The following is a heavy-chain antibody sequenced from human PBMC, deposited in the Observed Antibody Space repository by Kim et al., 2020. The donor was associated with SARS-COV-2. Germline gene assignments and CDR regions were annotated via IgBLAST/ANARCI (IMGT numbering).Heavy chain of an antibody. J-gene: IGHJ5*02. V-gene: IGHV4-34*01. Sequence: SETLSLTCAVYGGSFSGYYWSWIRQPPGKGLEWIGEINHSGSTNYNPSLKSRVTISVDTSKNQFSLKLSSVTAADTAVYYCARGRLLWFGELLFLAWFDPWGQGTLVTVSS. CDR3: ARGRLLWFGELLFLAWFDP. CDR1: GGSFSGYY. CDR2: INHSGST. D-gene: IGHD3-10*01.